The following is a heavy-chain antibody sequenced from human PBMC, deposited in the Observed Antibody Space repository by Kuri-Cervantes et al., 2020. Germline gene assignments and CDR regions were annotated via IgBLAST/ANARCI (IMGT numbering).Heavy chain of an antibody. D-gene: IGHD3-22*01. V-gene: IGHV3-23*01. J-gene: IGHJ5*01. CDR1: GFSFDTYA. CDR3: AKRAYDSSGWFDS. CDR2: ISSIGNT. Sequence: GGSLRLSCTLSGFSFDTYAMSWVRQAPGKGLEWVSAISSIGNTFYADSVKGRFTISRDNSENTLYLQMNSLRAEDTAKYYCAKRAYDSSGWFDSWGQGTLVTVSS.